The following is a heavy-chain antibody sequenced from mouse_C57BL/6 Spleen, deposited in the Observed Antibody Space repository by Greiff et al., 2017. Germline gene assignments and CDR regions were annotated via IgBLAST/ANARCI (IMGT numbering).Heavy chain of an antibody. CDR1: GFTFSDYG. J-gene: IGHJ3*01. CDR3: ARVSFAY. Sequence: EVHLVESGGGLVKPGGSLKLSCAASGFTFSDYGMHWVRQAPEKGLEWVAYISSGSSTIYYADTVKGRFTISRDNAKNTLFLQMTSLRSEDTAMYYCARVSFAYWGKGTLVTVSA. V-gene: IGHV5-17*01. CDR2: ISSGSSTI.